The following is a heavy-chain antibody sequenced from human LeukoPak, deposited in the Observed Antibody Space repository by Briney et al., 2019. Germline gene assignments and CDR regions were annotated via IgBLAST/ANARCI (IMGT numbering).Heavy chain of an antibody. V-gene: IGHV1-69*01. CDR1: GGTFISYA. J-gene: IGHJ4*02. D-gene: IGHD2-2*01. Sequence: GSSVKVSCKASGGTFISYAISWVRQAPGQGLEWMGGIIHIFGTANYAQKFQGRVTITADESTSTAYMELSSLRSEDTAVYYCARGPRYCSSTSCPPYYWGQGTLVTVSS. CDR2: IIHIFGTA. CDR3: ARGPRYCSSTSCPPYY.